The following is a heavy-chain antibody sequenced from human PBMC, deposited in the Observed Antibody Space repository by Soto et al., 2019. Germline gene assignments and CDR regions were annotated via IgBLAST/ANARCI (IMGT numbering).Heavy chain of an antibody. Sequence: GGSLRLSCAASGFTFGSYAMSWVRQAPGKGLEWVSGIRGSGDSTYYADSVKGRFTISRDNSKNTLYLQMNSLRAEDTAVYYCAKDTVLRGTTSFDYWGQGTLVTVSS. CDR1: GFTFGSYA. D-gene: IGHD1-1*01. CDR2: IRGSGDST. J-gene: IGHJ4*02. V-gene: IGHV3-23*01. CDR3: AKDTVLRGTTSFDY.